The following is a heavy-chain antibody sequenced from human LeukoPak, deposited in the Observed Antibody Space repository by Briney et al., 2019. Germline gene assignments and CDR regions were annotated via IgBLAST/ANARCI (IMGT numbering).Heavy chain of an antibody. CDR1: GFTFSSYA. CDR2: ISGSGGST. D-gene: IGHD3-10*01. V-gene: IGHV3-23*01. Sequence: PGGSLRLSCAASGFTFSSYAMSWVRQAPGKGLEWVSAISGSGGSTYYADSVKGRFTISRDNSKNTLYLQMNSLRAEDTAVYYCAKATNYYGSGSPDYWGQGTLVTVSS. CDR3: AKATNYYGSGSPDY. J-gene: IGHJ4*02.